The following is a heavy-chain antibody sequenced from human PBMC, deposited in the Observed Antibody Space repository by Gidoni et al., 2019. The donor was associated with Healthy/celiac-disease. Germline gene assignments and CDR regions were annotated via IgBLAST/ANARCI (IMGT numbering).Heavy chain of an antibody. D-gene: IGHD3-10*01. V-gene: IGHV4-34*01. CDR2: INHSGST. CDR1: GGSFSGYY. J-gene: IGHJ3*02. CDR3: AALWFGAGDI. Sequence: QVQLQQWGAGLLKPSETLSLTCAAYGGSFSGYYWSWIRQPPGKGLEWIGEINHSGSTNNNPSLKSRVSISVDTSKNQFSLKLSSVTAADTAVYYCAALWFGAGDIWGQGTMVTVSS.